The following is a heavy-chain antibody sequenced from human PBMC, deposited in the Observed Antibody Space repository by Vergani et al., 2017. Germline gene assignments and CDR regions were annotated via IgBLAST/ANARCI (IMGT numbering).Heavy chain of an antibody. CDR3: ASELLSRLTRQDAFDI. V-gene: IGHV3-21*01. D-gene: IGHD2/OR15-2a*01. J-gene: IGHJ3*02. CDR1: GFTFSDYS. Sequence: EVQLVESGGGLVKPGGSLRLSCAASGFTFSDYSMNWVRQAPGKGLEWVSSSSTRSSYINYTDSVKGRFTISRDNAKSSRLLQMNSLRADDTAVYYCASELLSRLTRQDAFDIWGQGTMVTVAS. CDR2: SSTRSSYI.